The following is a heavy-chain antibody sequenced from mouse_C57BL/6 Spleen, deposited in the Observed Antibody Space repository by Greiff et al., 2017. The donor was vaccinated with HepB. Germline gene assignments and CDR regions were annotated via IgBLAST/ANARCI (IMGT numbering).Heavy chain of an antibody. V-gene: IGHV1-9*01. Sequence: QVQLKESGAELMKPGASVKLSCKATGYTFTGYWIEWVKQRPGHGLEWIGEILPGSGSTNYNEKFKGKATFTADTSSNTAYMQLSSLTTEDSAIYYCARHITTVVATRAMDYWGQGTSVTVSS. J-gene: IGHJ4*01. D-gene: IGHD1-1*01. CDR1: GYTFTGYW. CDR2: ILPGSGST. CDR3: ARHITTVVATRAMDY.